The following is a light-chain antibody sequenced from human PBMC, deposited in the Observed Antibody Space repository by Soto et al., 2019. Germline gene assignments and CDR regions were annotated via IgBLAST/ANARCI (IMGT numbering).Light chain of an antibody. V-gene: IGLV2-23*01. J-gene: IGLJ1*01. CDR2: EGS. Sequence: QSALTQPASVSGSPGQSITISCTGTSSDVGTYNLVSWYQHHPGKAPKLMIYEGSKRPSGVSNRFSGSKSGNTASLTISGXXXEDEADYYCCSYAGSSTYVXXXXTKVTVL. CDR1: SSDVGTYNL. CDR3: CSYAGSSTYV.